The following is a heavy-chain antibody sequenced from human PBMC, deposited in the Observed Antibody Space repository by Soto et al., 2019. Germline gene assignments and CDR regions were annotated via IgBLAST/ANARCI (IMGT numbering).Heavy chain of an antibody. CDR2: INPKSGGT. D-gene: IGHD1-26*01. V-gene: IGHV1-2*02. CDR1: GYTFTVYY. Sequence: ASVNVSCKSSGYTFTVYYMHWGRQAPGQGLEWMGWINPKSGGTMYPQKFQGRVTMTWDTSISTAYMALTRLRSDDTAVYYCARDLAKGGGSAGFDYWGQGTLVTVSS. J-gene: IGHJ4*02. CDR3: ARDLAKGGGSAGFDY.